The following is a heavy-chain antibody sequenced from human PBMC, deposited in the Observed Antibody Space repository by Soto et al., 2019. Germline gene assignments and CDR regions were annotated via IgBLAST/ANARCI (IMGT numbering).Heavy chain of an antibody. D-gene: IGHD5-18*01. J-gene: IGHJ6*01. CDR2: IDPSDSST. CDR1: GFTFTNYW. V-gene: IGHV5-10-1*01. CDR3: ARTSMQSRGYSYGHGGMDV. Sequence: PGESLKISCKGSGFTFTNYWISWVRQMPGKGLEWMGKIDPSDSSTNYSPSFQGHVTISVDKSISTAYLQWSSLKASDTAMYYCARTSMQSRGYSYGHGGMDVWGQGTTVTVSS.